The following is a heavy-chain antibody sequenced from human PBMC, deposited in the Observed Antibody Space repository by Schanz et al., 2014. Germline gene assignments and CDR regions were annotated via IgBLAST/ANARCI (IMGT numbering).Heavy chain of an antibody. V-gene: IGHV3-48*01. D-gene: IGHD3-3*01. Sequence: EVQLVESGGGLVQPGGPRRLSCTASGFTFSDYWMIWVRQAPGKGPEWVTNVSRSTPDIYYADSVKGRFTMSRDNAKNSVFLQMNSLRAEDTAVYYCVRDSFFAFDYWGQGTLVTVSS. CDR3: VRDSFFAFDY. CDR1: GFTFSDYW. J-gene: IGHJ4*02. CDR2: VSRSTPDI.